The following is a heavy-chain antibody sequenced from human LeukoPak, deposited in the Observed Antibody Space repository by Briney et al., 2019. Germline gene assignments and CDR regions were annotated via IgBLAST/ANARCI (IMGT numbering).Heavy chain of an antibody. CDR3: AGVDGAMPDAFDI. J-gene: IGHJ3*02. CDR2: ISYDGSIK. V-gene: IGHV3-30*04. CDR1: GFTFSIYA. Sequence: GGSLRLSCAASGFTFSIYAMHCVRQAPGKWLEWVAAISYDGSIKYSADSVECRFTISRDNSKKALYLQMDSLRADATAVYYCAGVDGAMPDAFDIWGQGTTVTVSS. D-gene: IGHD5-18*01.